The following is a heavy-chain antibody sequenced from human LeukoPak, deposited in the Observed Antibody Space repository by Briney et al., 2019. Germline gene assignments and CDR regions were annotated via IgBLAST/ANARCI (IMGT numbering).Heavy chain of an antibody. J-gene: IGHJ4*02. CDR3: ARAYYDFWSGYYSD. V-gene: IGHV3-13*01. CDR2: IGTAGDT. CDR1: GFTFSSYD. Sequence: GGSLRLSCAASGFTFSSYDMHWVRQARGKGLEWVSAIGTAGDTYYPGSVKGRFTISRENAKNSLYLQMNRLRAGDTAVYYCARAYYDFWSGYYSDWGQGTLVTVSS. D-gene: IGHD3-3*01.